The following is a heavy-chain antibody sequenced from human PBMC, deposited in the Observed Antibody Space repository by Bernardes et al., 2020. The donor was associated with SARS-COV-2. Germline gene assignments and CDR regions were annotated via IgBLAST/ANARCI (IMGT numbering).Heavy chain of an antibody. CDR2: IYPGDSDT. V-gene: IGHV5-51*01. CDR3: ARGPYYDFWSGYYSHYYYYMDV. Sequence: GESLKISCKGSGYSFTSYWIGWVRQMPGKGLEWMGIIYPGDSDTRYSPSFQGQVTISADKSISTAYLQWSSLKASDTAMYYCARGPYYDFWSGYYSHYYYYMDVWGKGTTVTVSS. CDR1: GYSFTSYW. J-gene: IGHJ6*03. D-gene: IGHD3-3*01.